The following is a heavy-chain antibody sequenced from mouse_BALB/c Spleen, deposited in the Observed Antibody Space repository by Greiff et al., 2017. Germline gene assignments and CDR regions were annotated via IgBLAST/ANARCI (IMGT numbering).Heavy chain of an antibody. CDR1: GFTFSSYG. D-gene: IGHD2-3*01. J-gene: IGHJ3*01. CDR3: ARQHDGSFAY. CDR2: ISSGGSYT. V-gene: IGHV5-6*01. Sequence: DVQLVESGGDLVKPGGSLKLSCAASGFTFSSYGMSWVRQTPDKRLEWVATISSGGSYTYYPDSVKGRFTISRDKAKNTLYLQMSSLKSEDTAMYYCARQHDGSFAYWGQGTLVTVSA.